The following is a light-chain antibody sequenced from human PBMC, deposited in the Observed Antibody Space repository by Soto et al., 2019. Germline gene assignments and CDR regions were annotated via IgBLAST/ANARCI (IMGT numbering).Light chain of an antibody. V-gene: IGKV1-9*01. CDR1: LGVARY. J-gene: IGKJ1*01. Sequence: IQLTQSPSSLSASVGDRVTITCRASLGVARYLAWYQQKPGTAPKLLIYAASTLQSGVPSRFSGSGSGTDFTRTISSLQPEDSATYSCQHLNRYPRPCGHGNKVDVK. CDR3: QHLNRYPRP. CDR2: AAS.